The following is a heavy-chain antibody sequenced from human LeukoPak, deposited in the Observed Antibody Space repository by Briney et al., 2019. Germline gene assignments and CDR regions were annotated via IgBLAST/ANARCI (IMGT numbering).Heavy chain of an antibody. CDR3: ARIGGSGYTYGTFDY. CDR1: GYTFTRSF. D-gene: IGHD5-18*01. CDR2: MNSNSGGT. Sequence: ASVKVSCKASGYTFTRSFMHWVRQAPGQGLEWMGWMNSNSGGTNYAQKFQGRVTMTRDTSISTTYMELSRLRSDDTAVYFCARIGGSGYTYGTFDYWGQGTPVTVSS. V-gene: IGHV1-2*02. J-gene: IGHJ4*02.